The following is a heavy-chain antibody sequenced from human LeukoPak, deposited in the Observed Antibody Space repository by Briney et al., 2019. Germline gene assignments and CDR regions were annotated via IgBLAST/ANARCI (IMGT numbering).Heavy chain of an antibody. CDR3: ARDGYDFWSDYPTTLDC. V-gene: IGHV3-48*01. CDR2: ISTSSRTI. J-gene: IGHJ4*02. D-gene: IGHD3-3*01. CDR1: GFNFSTYS. Sequence: PGGSLRLSCAASGFNFSTYSMNWVRQAPGKGLEWVSYISTSSRTIYYADSVKGRSTISRDNAKNSLYLQLNSLRAEDTAVYYCARDGYDFWSDYPTTLDCWGQGTLATVSS.